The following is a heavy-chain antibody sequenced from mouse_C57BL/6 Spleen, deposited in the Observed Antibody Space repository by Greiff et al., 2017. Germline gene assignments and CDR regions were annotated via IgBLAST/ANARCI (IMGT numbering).Heavy chain of an antibody. CDR1: GFTFSSYA. CDR3: ARGGAVDY. J-gene: IGHJ4*01. V-gene: IGHV5-4*03. Sequence: EVKVVESGGGLVKPGGSLKLSCAASGFTFSSYAMSWVRQTPEKRLEWVATISDGGSYTYYPDNVKGRFTISRDNAKNNLYLQMSHLKSEDTAMYYCARGGAVDYWGQGTSVTVSS. CDR2: ISDGGSYT.